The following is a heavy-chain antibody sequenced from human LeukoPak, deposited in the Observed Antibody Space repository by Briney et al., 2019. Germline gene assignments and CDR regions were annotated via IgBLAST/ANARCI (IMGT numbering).Heavy chain of an antibody. CDR3: GRGSSGPDY. J-gene: IGHJ4*02. Sequence: PGGSLRLSCAASGFTFSSYTMTWFRQAPGKGLEWVSAISASGGSTYYADSVKGRFTISRDNSKNTLYLQMNSLRAEDTAVYYCGRGSSGPDYWGQGTLVTVSS. CDR2: ISASGGST. CDR1: GFTFSSYT. D-gene: IGHD6-25*01. V-gene: IGHV3-23*01.